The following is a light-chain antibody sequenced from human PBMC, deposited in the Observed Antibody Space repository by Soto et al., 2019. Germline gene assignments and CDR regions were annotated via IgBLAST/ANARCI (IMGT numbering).Light chain of an antibody. Sequence: QSALTQPASVSGSPGQSITISCTGTSSDVGGYNYVSWYQQHPGKAPTLMIYDVSNRPSGVSNRFSGSKSGNTASLTISGLQAEDEADYYCSSYTRSTHVVFGGGTKLTVL. CDR3: SSYTRSTHVV. J-gene: IGLJ2*01. CDR2: DVS. CDR1: SSDVGGYNY. V-gene: IGLV2-14*01.